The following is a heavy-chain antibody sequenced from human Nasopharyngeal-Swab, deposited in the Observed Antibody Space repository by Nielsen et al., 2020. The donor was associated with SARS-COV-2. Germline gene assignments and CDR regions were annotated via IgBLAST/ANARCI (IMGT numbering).Heavy chain of an antibody. CDR1: GFIFSSYS. V-gene: IGHV3-48*01. Sequence: SLKISCAASGFIFSSYSMNWVRQAPGKGLEWVSYVSSSSSTIYYADSEKGRFTISRDNAKNSLYLQMNSLRAEDTAVYYCARDYDSLTGNGYYMDVWGKGTTVTVSS. J-gene: IGHJ6*03. CDR3: ARDYDSLTGNGYYMDV. CDR2: VSSSSSTI. D-gene: IGHD3-9*01.